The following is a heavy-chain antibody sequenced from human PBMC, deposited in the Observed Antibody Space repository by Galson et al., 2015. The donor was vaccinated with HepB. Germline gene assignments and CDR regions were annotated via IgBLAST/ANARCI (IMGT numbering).Heavy chain of an antibody. CDR3: ARHSDNEQPCAMDV. CDR2: IRSSVNT. D-gene: IGHD6-13*01. Sequence: ETLSLTCTVSGGSISSSSYYWGWIRQPPGKGLEWIGSIRSSVNTYYNPSLNSRITISVDTSNNHFSLKLISVTAADAAVYYCARHSDNEQPCAMDVWGQGTTVTVSS. J-gene: IGHJ6*02. CDR1: GGSISSSSYY. V-gene: IGHV4-39*01.